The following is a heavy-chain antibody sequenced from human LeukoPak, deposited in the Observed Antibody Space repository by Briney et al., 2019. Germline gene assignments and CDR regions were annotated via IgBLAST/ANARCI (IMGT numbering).Heavy chain of an antibody. CDR1: GFTFTTYA. Sequence: GGSLRRSCAASGFTFTTYALSWVRQAPGKGLEWVSTISTTGGSTYYADSVKGRFTISRDNSKNTLYLQMNSLGAEDTALYYCAKDRHGDYGLGALDIWGQGTMVTVSS. D-gene: IGHD4-17*01. J-gene: IGHJ3*02. CDR3: AKDRHGDYGLGALDI. V-gene: IGHV3-23*01. CDR2: ISTTGGST.